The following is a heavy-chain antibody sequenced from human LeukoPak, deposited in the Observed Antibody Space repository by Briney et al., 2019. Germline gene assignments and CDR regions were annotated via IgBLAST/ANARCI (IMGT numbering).Heavy chain of an antibody. V-gene: IGHV3-23*01. Sequence: PGGSLRLSCAASGFPLSSYPKSWVRQAPGKGLEWVSSISSSAGNTYYADSVKGRFTISRDYSKNTLYLQMNSLRAEDTAIYYCAKNRGFRGVIVVPPLDFWGQGTLVTVSS. CDR2: ISSSAGNT. J-gene: IGHJ4*02. CDR3: AKNRGFRGVIVVPPLDF. D-gene: IGHD3-16*02. CDR1: GFPLSSYP.